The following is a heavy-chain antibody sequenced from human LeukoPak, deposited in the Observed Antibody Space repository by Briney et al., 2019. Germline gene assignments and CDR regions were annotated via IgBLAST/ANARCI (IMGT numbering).Heavy chain of an antibody. V-gene: IGHV3-20*04. D-gene: IGHD2-2*01. Sequence: PGGSLRLSCAASGFTFDDYGMSWVRQAPGKGLEWVSSINWNGGSTGYADSVKGRFTISRDNAKNSLYLQMNSLRAEDTAVYYCAHGSMYQLDYWGQGTLVTVSS. CDR2: INWNGGST. CDR3: AHGSMYQLDY. CDR1: GFTFDDYG. J-gene: IGHJ4*02.